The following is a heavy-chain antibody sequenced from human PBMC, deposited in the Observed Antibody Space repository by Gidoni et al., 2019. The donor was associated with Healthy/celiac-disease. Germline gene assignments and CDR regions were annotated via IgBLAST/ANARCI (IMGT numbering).Heavy chain of an antibody. CDR1: GGSFSGYY. V-gene: IGHV4-34*01. CDR2: INHSGST. J-gene: IGHJ4*02. D-gene: IGHD1-1*01. CDR3: AQLQIRAEIDY. Sequence: VQLQQWGAGLLKPSETLSLTSAVHGGSFSGYYWSWIRQPPGKGLEWIGEINHSGSTNYNPSLKSRVTISVDTSKNQFSLKLSSVTAADTAVYYCAQLQIRAEIDYWGQGTLVTVSS.